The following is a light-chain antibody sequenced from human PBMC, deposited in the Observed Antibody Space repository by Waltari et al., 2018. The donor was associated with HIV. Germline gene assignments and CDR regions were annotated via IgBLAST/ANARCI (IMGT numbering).Light chain of an antibody. CDR3: AAWDDSLNGHWV. CDR1: SSNIGSNT. Sequence: QSVLTQPPSASGTPGQRVTISCSGSSSNIGSNTVNWYQQPPGTAPKLLIYSNNQRPSGFPHRFSCSKSGTSASLAISGLQSEDEADYYCAAWDDSLNGHWVFGGGTKLTVL. J-gene: IGLJ3*02. CDR2: SNN. V-gene: IGLV1-44*01.